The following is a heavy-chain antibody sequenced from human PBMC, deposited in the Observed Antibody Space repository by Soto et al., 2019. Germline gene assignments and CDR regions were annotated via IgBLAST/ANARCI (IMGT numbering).Heavy chain of an antibody. CDR1: GGSISSSNW. J-gene: IGHJ6*02. CDR3: ARVVGGYYYGMDV. V-gene: IGHV4-4*02. CDR2: IYHSGST. Sequence: QVQLQESGPGLVKPSGTLSLTCAVSGGSISSSNWWSWVRQPPGKGLEWIGEIYHSGSTNYNPSLKRRVTISVDKSKNQFSLKLSSVTAADTDVYYCARVVGGYYYGMDVWGQGTTVTVSS. D-gene: IGHD2-2*01.